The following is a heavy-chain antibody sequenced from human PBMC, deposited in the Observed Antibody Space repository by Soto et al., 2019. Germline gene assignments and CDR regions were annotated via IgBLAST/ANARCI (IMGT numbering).Heavy chain of an antibody. Sequence: SETLSLTCAVFSGSLSYHYWTWGRQSPGKGLEWIGEIHPSGSTDSSASLKSRVTLSLDTSHNQFSLKLSSVTAADTAVYFCARIPVDTYMTYWFDPWGQGTLVTVSS. CDR3: ARIPVDTYMTYWFDP. CDR2: IHPSGST. J-gene: IGHJ5*01. D-gene: IGHD5-18*01. V-gene: IGHV4-34*01. CDR1: SGSLSYHY.